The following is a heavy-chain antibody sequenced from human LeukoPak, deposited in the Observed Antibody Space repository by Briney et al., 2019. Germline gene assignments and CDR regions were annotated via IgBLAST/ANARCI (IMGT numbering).Heavy chain of an antibody. Sequence: GASVRVSCKASGYTFTNFGISWVRQAPGQGLELMGWISVYNGNTNYAQKFQGRVTMTRDTSTSTVYMELSSLRSEDTAVYYCARWATYCSSTSCYEFGQYFDYWGQGTLVTVSS. CDR1: GYTFTNFG. D-gene: IGHD2-2*01. CDR3: ARWATYCSSTSCYEFGQYFDY. CDR2: ISVYNGNT. V-gene: IGHV1-18*01. J-gene: IGHJ4*02.